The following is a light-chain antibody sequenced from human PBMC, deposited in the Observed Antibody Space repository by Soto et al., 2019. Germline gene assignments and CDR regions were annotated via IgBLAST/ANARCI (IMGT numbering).Light chain of an antibody. V-gene: IGLV1-44*01. CDR3: AAWDDRLNGYV. CDR1: SSNIESNT. Sequence: QSVLAQPPSASGTPGQRVTISCSGSSSNIESNTVTWYQQLPGTAPKLVIYSNDRRPSGVPHRFSGFTSGTSASLAIRGLQSEDEGDYYCAAWDDRLNGYVFGGGTKVTVL. CDR2: SND. J-gene: IGLJ1*01.